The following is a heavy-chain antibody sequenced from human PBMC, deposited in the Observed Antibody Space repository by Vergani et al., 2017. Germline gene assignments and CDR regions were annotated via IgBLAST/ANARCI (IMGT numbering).Heavy chain of an antibody. CDR2: IIPILGIA. Sequence: QVQLVQSGAEVKKPGSSVKVSCKASGGTFSSYTISWVRQAPGQGLEWMGRIIPILGIANYAQKFQGRVTITADESTSTAYMDLTSLRLEDTAVYYCASIACWSGNGEGHWGQGTLITDSS. CDR1: GGTFSSYT. J-gene: IGHJ1*01. V-gene: IGHV1-69*02. D-gene: IGHD3-3*01. CDR3: ASIACWSGNGEGH.